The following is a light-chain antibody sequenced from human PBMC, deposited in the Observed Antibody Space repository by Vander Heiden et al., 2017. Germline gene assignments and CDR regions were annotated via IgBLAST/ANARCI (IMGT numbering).Light chain of an antibody. J-gene: IGLJ2*01. Sequence: QSVLTQPPSASGTPGQRVTISCSGSSSNIGNNYVSWYQQLPGTAPKVVIYRNNQRPSGVPDRFSGSKSGTSASLAISGLRSEDEADYYCAAWDDSVSGRVFGGGTKLTVL. V-gene: IGLV1-47*01. CDR1: SSNIGNNY. CDR3: AAWDDSVSGRV. CDR2: RNN.